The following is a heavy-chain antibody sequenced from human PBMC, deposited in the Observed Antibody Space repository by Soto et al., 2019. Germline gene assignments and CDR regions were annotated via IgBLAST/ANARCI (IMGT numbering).Heavy chain of an antibody. D-gene: IGHD2-15*01. CDR3: ARDTIYGSGGSCYLPYGMDV. V-gene: IGHV1-18*01. Sequence: ASVKVSCKASGYTFTSYGISWVRQAPVQGLEWMGWISAYNGNTNYAQKLQGRVTMTTDTSTSTAYMELRSLSSDDTAVYYCARDTIYGSGGSCYLPYGMDVWGQGTTVTVSS. J-gene: IGHJ6*02. CDR2: ISAYNGNT. CDR1: GYTFTSYG.